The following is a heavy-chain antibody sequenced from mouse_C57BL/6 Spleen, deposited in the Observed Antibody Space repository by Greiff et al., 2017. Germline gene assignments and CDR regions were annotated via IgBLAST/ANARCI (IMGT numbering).Heavy chain of an antibody. J-gene: IGHJ2*01. Sequence: EVKLVESEGGLVQPGSSMKLSCTASGFTFSDYYMAWVRQVPEKGLEWVANINYDGSSTYYLDSLKSRFIISRDNAKNILYLQMSSLKSEDTATYYCAICDYYAGFDYWGQGTTLTVSS. CDR2: INYDGSST. V-gene: IGHV5-16*01. D-gene: IGHD1-1*01. CDR3: AICDYYAGFDY. CDR1: GFTFSDYY.